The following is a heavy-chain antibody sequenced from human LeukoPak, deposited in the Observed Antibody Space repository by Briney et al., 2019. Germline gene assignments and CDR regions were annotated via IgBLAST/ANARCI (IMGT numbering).Heavy chain of an antibody. V-gene: IGHV3-7*05. CDR3: ARTLRLGTPRAFDI. D-gene: IGHD1-14*01. CDR2: IHEDGSDK. CDR1: GFTFSSYW. J-gene: IGHJ3*02. Sequence: GGSLRLSCVVSGFTFSSYWINWVRQAPGKGLEWVANIHEDGSDKYYVGSVKGRFTISRDNAKNSLYLQMNSLRADDTAVYYCARTLRLGTPRAFDIWGRGTLVTVSS.